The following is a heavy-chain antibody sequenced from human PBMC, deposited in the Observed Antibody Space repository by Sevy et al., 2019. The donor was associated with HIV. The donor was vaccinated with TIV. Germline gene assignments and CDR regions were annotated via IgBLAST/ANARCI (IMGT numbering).Heavy chain of an antibody. Sequence: EGSLRLSCVASGFTFSDHYMEWVRQAPGKELEWVGRTRNNADGYTTEYAASVKGRFTISRDESKNSLYVQMNSLKAADTAVYYCATHAGIAAAARVFDYWGQGTLVTVSS. D-gene: IGHD6-25*01. CDR3: ATHAGIAAAARVFDY. V-gene: IGHV3-72*01. CDR1: GFTFSDHY. CDR2: TRNNADGYTT. J-gene: IGHJ4*02.